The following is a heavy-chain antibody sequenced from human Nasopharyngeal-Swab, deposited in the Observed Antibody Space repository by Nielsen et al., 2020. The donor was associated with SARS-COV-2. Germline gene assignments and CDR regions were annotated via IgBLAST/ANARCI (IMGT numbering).Heavy chain of an antibody. D-gene: IGHD6-13*01. CDR1: GFTFSSYG. CDR2: IWYDGSNK. CDR3: ARDLGGAAAGTDY. J-gene: IGHJ4*02. V-gene: IGHV3-33*01. Sequence: GESLKISCAASGFTFSSYGMHWVRQAPGKGLEWVAVIWYDGSNKYYADSVKGRFTISGDNSKNTLYLQMNSLRAEDTAVYYCARDLGGAAAGTDYWGQGTLVTVSS.